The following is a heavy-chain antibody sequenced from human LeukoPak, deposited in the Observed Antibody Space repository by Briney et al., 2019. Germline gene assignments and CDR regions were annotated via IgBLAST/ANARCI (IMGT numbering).Heavy chain of an antibody. CDR1: GFTFSSYA. Sequence: GGSLRLYCAASGFTFSSYAMSWVRQAPGKGLEWVSAISGSGGSTYYADSVKGRFTTSRDNSKNTLYLQMNSLRAEDTAVYYCAKDSCSSTSCYWDYWGQGTPVTVSS. J-gene: IGHJ4*02. V-gene: IGHV3-23*01. CDR2: ISGSGGST. D-gene: IGHD2-2*01. CDR3: AKDSCSSTSCYWDY.